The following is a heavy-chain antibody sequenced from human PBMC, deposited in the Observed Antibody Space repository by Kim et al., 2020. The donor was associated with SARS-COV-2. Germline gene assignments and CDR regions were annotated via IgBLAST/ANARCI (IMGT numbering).Heavy chain of an antibody. CDR3: ARVYYYDSSGYSYYFDY. J-gene: IGHJ4*02. Sequence: GGSLRLSCAASGFTFSSYGMHWVRQAPGKGLEWVAVIWYDGSNKYYADSVKGRFTISRDNSKNTLYLQMNSLRAEDTAVYYCARVYYYDSSGYSYYFDYWGQGTLVTVSS. V-gene: IGHV3-33*01. CDR1: GFTFSSYG. D-gene: IGHD3-22*01. CDR2: IWYDGSNK.